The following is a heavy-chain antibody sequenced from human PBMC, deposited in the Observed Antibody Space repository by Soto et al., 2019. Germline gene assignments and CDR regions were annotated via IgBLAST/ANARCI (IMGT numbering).Heavy chain of an antibody. V-gene: IGHV1-2*04. D-gene: IGHD6-6*01. CDR1: GYTFTGYY. J-gene: IGHJ6*02. CDR3: ARERGYSSSSFDYYYYGMDV. Sequence: ASVKVSCKASGYTFTGYYMHWVRQAPGQGLEWMGWINPNSGGTNYAQKFQGWVTMTRDTSISTAYMELSRLRSDDTAVYYCARERGYSSSSFDYYYYGMDVWG. CDR2: INPNSGGT.